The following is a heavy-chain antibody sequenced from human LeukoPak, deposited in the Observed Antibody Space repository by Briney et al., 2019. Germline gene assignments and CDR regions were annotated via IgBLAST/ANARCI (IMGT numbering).Heavy chain of an antibody. CDR3: ARARNDYDSNGFSFLDY. CDR1: GFTFSSYA. Sequence: GGSLRLSCAASGFTFSSYAMSWVRQAPGRGLEWVSAISASGDRTYYADSVKGRFTISRDNSKNTLYLQMNSLRAEDTALYYCARARNDYDSNGFSFLDYWGQGTLVTVSS. D-gene: IGHD3-22*01. J-gene: IGHJ4*02. V-gene: IGHV3-23*01. CDR2: ISASGDRT.